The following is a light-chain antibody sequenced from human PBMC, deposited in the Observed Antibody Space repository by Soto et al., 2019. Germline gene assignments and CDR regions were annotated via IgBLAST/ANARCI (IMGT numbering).Light chain of an antibody. Sequence: EIVLTQSPGTLSLPPGETATLSCRASQSFSSSSLAWYQQRPDQAPRLLIYAASTRAAGIPDRFSGSGSGTEFTLTISRLEPEDFAVYFCQHYGSTFTFGPGTKVDIK. J-gene: IGKJ3*01. CDR1: QSFSSSS. CDR2: AAS. CDR3: QHYGSTFT. V-gene: IGKV3-20*01.